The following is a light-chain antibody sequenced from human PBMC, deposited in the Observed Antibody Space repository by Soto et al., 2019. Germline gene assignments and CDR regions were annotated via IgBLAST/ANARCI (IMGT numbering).Light chain of an antibody. CDR3: NSYTSRSTYL. Sequence: QSALTQPASVSGSPGQSITISCTGTTSDVGNYNYVSWYQHHPGQAPKLMIYEVSNRPSGVSNRFSDSKSGNTASLTISGLQAEDEADYYCNSYTSRSTYLFGSGTKVTVL. J-gene: IGLJ1*01. CDR2: EVS. V-gene: IGLV2-14*01. CDR1: TSDVGNYNY.